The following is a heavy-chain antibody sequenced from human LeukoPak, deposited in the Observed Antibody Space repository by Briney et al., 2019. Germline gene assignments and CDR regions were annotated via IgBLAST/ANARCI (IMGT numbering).Heavy chain of an antibody. CDR3: ATLPTTMTKG. CDR1: GFSFSGYA. D-gene: IGHD4-17*01. Sequence: GGSLRLSCAASGFSFSGYAMSWVRQAPGKGLEGVSGISGSGDRAYHADSVKGRFTISRDNAKNTLYLQMHSLRAEDTAVYYCATLPTTMTKGWGQGTLVTVSS. V-gene: IGHV3-23*01. J-gene: IGHJ4*02. CDR2: ISGSGDRA.